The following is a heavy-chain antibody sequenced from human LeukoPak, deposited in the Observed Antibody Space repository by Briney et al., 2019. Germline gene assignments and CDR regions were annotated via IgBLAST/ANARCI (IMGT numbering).Heavy chain of an antibody. D-gene: IGHD1-26*01. CDR1: GYTFSNYG. CDR2: ISAYNGNT. Sequence: ASVKVSCKASGYTFSNYGITWVRQAPGQGLEWMGWISAYNGNTNYAQKFQGRVTVTTDTSTSTAYMELRSLGSDDTAVYYCARGRQWELPPNYYYYYGMDVWGQGTTVTVSS. J-gene: IGHJ6*02. V-gene: IGHV1-18*01. CDR3: ARGRQWELPPNYYYYYGMDV.